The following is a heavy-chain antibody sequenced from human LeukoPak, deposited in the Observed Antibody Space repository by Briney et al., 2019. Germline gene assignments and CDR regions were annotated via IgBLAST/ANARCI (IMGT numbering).Heavy chain of an antibody. D-gene: IGHD6-13*01. V-gene: IGHV4-34*01. CDR2: INHSGST. J-gene: IGHJ4*02. CDR3: ARGYSSSWYGIIDY. Sequence: PSETLSLTCAVYGGSFSGYYWSWIRQPPGKGLEWIGEINHSGSTNYNPSLKSRVTISVDTSKNQFSLKLSSVTAADTAVYYCARGYSSSWYGIIDYWGQGTLVTVSS. CDR1: GGSFSGYY.